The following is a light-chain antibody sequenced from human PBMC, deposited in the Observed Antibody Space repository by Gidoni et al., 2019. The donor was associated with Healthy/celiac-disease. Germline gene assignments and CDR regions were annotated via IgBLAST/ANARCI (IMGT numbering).Light chain of an antibody. Sequence: DIVMTQSPDSLAVSLGERATINCKSSQSVVYSSNNKNYLAWYQQKPGQPPKLLIYWASTRESGVPDRFSGSGSGTVFTLTISSLQAEDLAVYYCQQYYSTPITFGQXTRLEIK. CDR3: QQYYSTPIT. CDR2: WAS. J-gene: IGKJ5*01. V-gene: IGKV4-1*01. CDR1: QSVVYSSNNKNY.